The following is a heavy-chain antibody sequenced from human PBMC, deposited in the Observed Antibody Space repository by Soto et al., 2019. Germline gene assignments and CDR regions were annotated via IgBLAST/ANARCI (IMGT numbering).Heavy chain of an antibody. Sequence: GASVKVSCKASGYTFTSYAMHWVRQAPGQRLEWMGWINAGNGNTKYSQKFQGRVTITRDTSASTAYMELSSLRSEDTAVYYCAKGYSGYVVWFDPWGQGTLVTVSS. V-gene: IGHV1-3*01. CDR3: AKGYSGYVVWFDP. J-gene: IGHJ5*02. CDR2: INAGNGNT. D-gene: IGHD5-12*01. CDR1: GYTFTSYA.